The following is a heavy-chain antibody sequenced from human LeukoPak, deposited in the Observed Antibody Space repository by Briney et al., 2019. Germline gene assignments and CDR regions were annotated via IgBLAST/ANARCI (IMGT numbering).Heavy chain of an antibody. J-gene: IGHJ4*02. CDR2: ISSSSSYI. V-gene: IGHV3-21*01. D-gene: IGHD5-18*01. CDR1: GFTFSSYS. CDR3: ARDIGTVDTAMVDGDY. Sequence: GVLRLSCAASGFTFSSYSMNWVRQAPGKGLEWVSSISSSSSYIYYADSVKGRFTISRDNAKNSLYLQMNSLRAEDTAVYYCARDIGTVDTAMVDGDYWGQGTLVTVSS.